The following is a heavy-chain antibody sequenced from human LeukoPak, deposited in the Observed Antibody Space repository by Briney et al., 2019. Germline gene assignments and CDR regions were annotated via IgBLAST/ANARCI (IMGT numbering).Heavy chain of an antibody. CDR1: GFTFSSYA. CDR2: ISSSSSYI. D-gene: IGHD5-18*01. J-gene: IGHJ3*02. CDR3: ARPFGNERSTAMVYDAFDI. Sequence: PGRSLRLSCAASGFTFSSYAMHWVRQAPGKGLEWVSSISSSSSYIYYADSVKGRFTISRDNAKNSLYLQMNSLRAEDTAVYYCARPFGNERSTAMVYDAFDIWGQGTMVTVSS. V-gene: IGHV3-21*01.